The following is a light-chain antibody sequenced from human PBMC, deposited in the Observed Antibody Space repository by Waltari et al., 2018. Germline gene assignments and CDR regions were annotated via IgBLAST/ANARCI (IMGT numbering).Light chain of an antibody. Sequence: DIVMTQTPLSLSVTPGQPASISCKSGQRLLHSDGKTYLYWYLQKPGQSPQLLIYEVSSRLSGVPDRFSGSGSGTDFTLKISRVEAEDVGVYYCMQGIHLIFTFGPGTKVGIK. V-gene: IGKV2-29*03. CDR3: MQGIHLIFT. J-gene: IGKJ3*01. CDR1: QRLLHSDGKTY. CDR2: EVS.